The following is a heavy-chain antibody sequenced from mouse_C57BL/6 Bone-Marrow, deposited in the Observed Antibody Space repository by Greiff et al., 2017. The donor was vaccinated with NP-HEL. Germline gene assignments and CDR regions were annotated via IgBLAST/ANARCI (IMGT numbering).Heavy chain of an antibody. CDR1: GFNIKDDY. D-gene: IGHD1-1*01. CDR2: IDPENGDT. V-gene: IGHV14-4*01. Sequence: VQLKESGAELVRPGASVKLSCTASGFNIKDDYMHWVKQRPEQGLEWIGWIDPENGDTEYASKFQGKATITADTSSNTAYLQLSSLTSEDTAVYYCTSYYYGSRYWGQGTTLTVSS. J-gene: IGHJ2*01. CDR3: TSYYYGSRY.